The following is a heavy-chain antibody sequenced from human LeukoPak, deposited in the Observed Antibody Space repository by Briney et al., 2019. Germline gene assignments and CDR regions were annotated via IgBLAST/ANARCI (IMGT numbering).Heavy chain of an antibody. CDR2: IYYSGST. Sequence: SSETLSLTCSVSGGSVSSANYYWSWIRQPPGKGLEWIGYIYYSGSTNYNPSLKSRVTISVDTSKNQFSLKLSSVTAADTAVYYCARETPRYYDSSGRFDPWGQGTLVTVSS. D-gene: IGHD3-22*01. CDR3: ARETPRYYDSSGRFDP. V-gene: IGHV4-61*01. J-gene: IGHJ5*02. CDR1: GGSVSSANYY.